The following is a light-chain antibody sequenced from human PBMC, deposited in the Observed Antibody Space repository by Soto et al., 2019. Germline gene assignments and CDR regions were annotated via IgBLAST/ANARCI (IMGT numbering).Light chain of an antibody. Sequence: DIQMTQSPSTLSASVGDRVTVTCRASQSSSSWLAWYQQKPGKAPKLLIYKASSLESGVPSRFSGSGSGKEFTLTISSLQPDDFATYYCQQYDSFSLTFGGGTKVEIK. CDR3: QQYDSFSLT. J-gene: IGKJ4*01. CDR2: KAS. CDR1: QSSSSW. V-gene: IGKV1-5*03.